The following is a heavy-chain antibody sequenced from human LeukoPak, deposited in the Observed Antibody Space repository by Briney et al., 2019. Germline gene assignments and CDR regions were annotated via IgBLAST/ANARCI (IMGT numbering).Heavy chain of an antibody. CDR3: ARVKGSGWYEVDY. CDR2: ISRSGSTK. J-gene: IGHJ4*01. D-gene: IGHD6-19*01. Sequence: GGSLRLSRAASGFTFSSYEMNWVRQAPGKGLEWVSYISRSGSTKYYADSVKGRFTISRDNAKTSLYLQMNSLRAEDTAVYYCARVKGSGWYEVDYWGDGGLVTVSS. V-gene: IGHV3-48*03. CDR1: GFTFSSYE.